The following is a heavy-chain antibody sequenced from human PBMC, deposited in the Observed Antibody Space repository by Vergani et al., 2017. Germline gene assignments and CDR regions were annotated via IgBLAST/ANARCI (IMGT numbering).Heavy chain of an antibody. Sequence: QVQLVQSGAEVREPGASVKVSCQVSGYSLTELSLHWVRQVPGKGLEWMGGFDPEDGKSIYAQNFQGIVTMSEDASTDKGYMELSSLRSEDTAIYYCTVAGGAPLRLDTWGQGTLVTVSS. D-gene: IGHD1-26*01. CDR2: FDPEDGKS. CDR1: GYSLTELS. V-gene: IGHV1-24*01. CDR3: TVAGGAPLRLDT. J-gene: IGHJ5*02.